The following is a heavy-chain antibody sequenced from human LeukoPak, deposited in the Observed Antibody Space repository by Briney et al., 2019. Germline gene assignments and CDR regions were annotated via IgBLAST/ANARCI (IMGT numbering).Heavy chain of an antibody. CDR3: ARVQPPPTVVTPRYYYYGMDV. D-gene: IGHD4-23*01. CDR2: ISSSGSTI. Sequence: GGSLRLSCAASGFTFSSYEMNWVRQAPGKGLEWVSYISSSGSTIYDADSVKGRFTISRDNAKNSLYLQMNSLRDEDTAVYYCARVQPPPTVVTPRYYYYGMDVWGQGTTVTVSS. CDR1: GFTFSSYE. J-gene: IGHJ6*02. V-gene: IGHV3-48*03.